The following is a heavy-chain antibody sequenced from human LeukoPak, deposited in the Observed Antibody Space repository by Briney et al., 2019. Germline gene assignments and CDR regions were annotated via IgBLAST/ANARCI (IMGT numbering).Heavy chain of an antibody. V-gene: IGHV4-59*11. D-gene: IGHD2-2*01. Sequence: SETLSLTCTVSGGSITDHYWSWVRQPPGKGLELTGHIHSTGNTFYKPSLKSRITISLDTSRNQFSLRLSSVTAADTAVYYCARFSSGCSTASCYLDYWGQGTLVTVSS. CDR3: ARFSSGCSTASCYLDY. CDR1: GGSITDHY. J-gene: IGHJ4*02. CDR2: IHSTGNT.